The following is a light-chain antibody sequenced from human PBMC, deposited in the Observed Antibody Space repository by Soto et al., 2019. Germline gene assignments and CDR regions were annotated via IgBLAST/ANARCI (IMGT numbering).Light chain of an antibody. Sequence: DVQMTQSPSSLSASVGDRVTITCRASQSIASLLNWYQQRPGTAPKLLIYAASNLESGVPSRFSGRGSATDFTLSISSLQPEDFATYFCQQTYSMPVTFGQGTKLEMK. V-gene: IGKV1-39*01. CDR3: QQTYSMPVT. CDR1: QSIASL. CDR2: AAS. J-gene: IGKJ2*01.